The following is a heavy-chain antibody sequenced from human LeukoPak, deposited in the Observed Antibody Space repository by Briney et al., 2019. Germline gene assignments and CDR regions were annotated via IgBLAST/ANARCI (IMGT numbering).Heavy chain of an antibody. D-gene: IGHD3-22*01. CDR3: ARESITMIVGAFDI. J-gene: IGHJ3*02. V-gene: IGHV4-59*01. CDR1: GVSISSYY. CDR2: IYYSGST. Sequence: SETLSLTCTVSGVSISSYYWSWIRQPPGKGLEWIGYIYYSGSTNYNPSLKSRVTISVDTSKNQFSLKLSSVTAADTAVYYCARESITMIVGAFDIWGQGTMVTVPS.